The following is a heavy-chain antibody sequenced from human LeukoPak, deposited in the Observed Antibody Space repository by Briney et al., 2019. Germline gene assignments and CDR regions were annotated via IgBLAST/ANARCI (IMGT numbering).Heavy chain of an antibody. V-gene: IGHV3-23*01. D-gene: IGHD2-2*02. J-gene: IGHJ4*02. CDR2: ISGSGGST. CDR1: GFPFRNYV. CDR3: AKLYRPEGDY. Sequence: PGGSLRLSCAASGFPFRNYVMSWVRQAPGKGLEWVSAISGSGGSTYYADSVKGRFTISRDNSKNTLYLQMNSLRAEDTAVYYCAKLYRPEGDYWGQGTLVTVSS.